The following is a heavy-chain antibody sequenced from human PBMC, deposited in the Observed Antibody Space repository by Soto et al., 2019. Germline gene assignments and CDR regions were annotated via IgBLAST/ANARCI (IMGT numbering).Heavy chain of an antibody. V-gene: IGHV4-30-4*01. CDR2: IYYSGST. CDR1: GGSISSGDFY. Sequence: LSLTCTVSGGSISSGDFYWSWIRQPPGKGLELIGNIYYSGSTYYNPSLRSRAIMSVDTSQNQFSLKLSSLTAADTAVYFCARADDSSDRFDYWGQGALVTVSS. J-gene: IGHJ4*02. CDR3: ARADDSSDRFDY. D-gene: IGHD4-17*01.